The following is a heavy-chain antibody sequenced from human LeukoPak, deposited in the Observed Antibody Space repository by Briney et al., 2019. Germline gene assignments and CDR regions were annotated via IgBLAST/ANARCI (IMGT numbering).Heavy chain of an antibody. CDR3: ARVSTTGYDYHMDV. Sequence: GGSLRLPCAASGFTFSTYSIIWVRQAPGKGLEWVSSISSSSTYIYYGDSVKGRFTISRDNAKNSSYLQMSSLRAEDTAVYYCARVSTTGYDYHMDVWGKGTAVTISS. CDR2: ISSSSTYI. J-gene: IGHJ6*03. D-gene: IGHD2-8*02. V-gene: IGHV3-21*01. CDR1: GFTFSTYS.